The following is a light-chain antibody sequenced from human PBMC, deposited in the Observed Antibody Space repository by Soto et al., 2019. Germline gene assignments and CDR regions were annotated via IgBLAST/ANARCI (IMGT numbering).Light chain of an antibody. CDR3: TSYRISNNWV. CDR2: GVS. J-gene: IGLJ3*02. Sequence: QSALTQPASVSGSPGQSITISCTGTSSDVGAYNYVSWYQQLPGKAPKLLIYGVSRRPSGVSIRFSGSRSGNTASLTISGLQAEDEADYYCTSYRISNNWVFGRGTKLTVL. CDR1: SSDVGAYNY. V-gene: IGLV2-14*01.